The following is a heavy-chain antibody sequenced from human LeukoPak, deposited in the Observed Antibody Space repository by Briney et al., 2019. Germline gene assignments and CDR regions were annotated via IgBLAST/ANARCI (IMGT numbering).Heavy chain of an antibody. CDR3: ATARILSTGLRY. CDR1: ASTLATND. D-gene: IGHD1-14*01. V-gene: IGHV3-23*01. CDR2: ITSSGGGT. J-gene: IGHJ4*02. Sequence: GRCQRPSCPASASTLATNDTASARQAPGKGLQWVSGITSSGGGTFYGDSVEGRFTISRDNSQNALYLQMNNLGAGDTATYFCATARILSTGLRYWGQGALVTVSS.